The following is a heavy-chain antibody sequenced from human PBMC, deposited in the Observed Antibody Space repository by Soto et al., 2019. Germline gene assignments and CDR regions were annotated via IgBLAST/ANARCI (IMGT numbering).Heavy chain of an antibody. J-gene: IGHJ5*02. CDR3: ARVLGDCSSTSCDTWFDP. Sequence: SETLSLTCTVSGGSISSGGYYWSWIRQHPGKGLEWIGYIYYSGSTYYNPSLKSRVTISVDTSKNQFSLKLSSVTAADTAVYYCARVLGDCSSTSCDTWFDPWGQGTLVTVSS. V-gene: IGHV4-31*03. CDR2: IYYSGST. CDR1: GGSISSGGYY. D-gene: IGHD2-2*02.